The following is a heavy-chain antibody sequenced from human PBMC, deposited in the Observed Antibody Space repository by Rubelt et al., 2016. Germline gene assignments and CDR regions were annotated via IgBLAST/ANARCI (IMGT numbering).Heavy chain of an antibody. V-gene: IGHV4-59*12. CDR3: ARESTTTVTDGPFDY. D-gene: IGHD4-17*01. Sequence: GPGLVKPSETLSLTCTVSGGSISSYYWSWIRQPPGKGLEWIGYLYYSGSTTYTPSLKSRVTISVATSKNQSSLKLSSVTAADTAVYYCARESTTTVTDGPFDYWGQGTLVTVSS. J-gene: IGHJ4*02. CDR1: GGSISSYY. CDR2: LYYSGST.